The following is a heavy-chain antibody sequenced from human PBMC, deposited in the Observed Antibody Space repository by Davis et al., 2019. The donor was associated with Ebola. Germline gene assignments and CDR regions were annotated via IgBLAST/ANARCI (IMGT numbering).Heavy chain of an antibody. Sequence: KVSCKASGYTFTSYWISWVRQMPGKGLEWMGRIDPSDSYTNYSPSFQGHVTISADKSISTAYLQWSSLKASDTAMYYCARHGIKYSSSSNYYYYGMDVWGQGTTVTVSS. CDR3: ARHGIKYSSSSNYYYYGMDV. D-gene: IGHD6-6*01. J-gene: IGHJ6*02. CDR2: IDPSDSYT. V-gene: IGHV5-10-1*01. CDR1: GYTFTSYW.